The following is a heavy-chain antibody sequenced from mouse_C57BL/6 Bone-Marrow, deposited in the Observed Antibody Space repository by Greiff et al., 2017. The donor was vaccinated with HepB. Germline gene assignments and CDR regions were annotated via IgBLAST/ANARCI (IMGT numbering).Heavy chain of an antibody. CDR3: AREGHDGPYYYAMDY. Sequence: VQLQQPGAELVKPGASVKMSCKASGYTFTSYWITWVKQRPGQGLEWIGDIYPGSGSTNYNEKFKSKATLTVDTSSSTAYMQLSSLTSEDSAVYYGAREGHDGPYYYAMDYWGQGTSVTVSS. V-gene: IGHV1-55*01. CDR2: IYPGSGST. J-gene: IGHJ4*01. D-gene: IGHD2-3*01. CDR1: GYTFTSYW.